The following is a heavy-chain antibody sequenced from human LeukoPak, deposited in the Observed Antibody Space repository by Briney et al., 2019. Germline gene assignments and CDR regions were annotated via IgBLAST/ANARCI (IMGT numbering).Heavy chain of an antibody. CDR2: INHSGST. D-gene: IGHD3-3*01. J-gene: IGHJ6*02. CDR3: ARGPNYDFWSGLYGMDV. CDR1: GGSFSGYY. Sequence: PLETLSLTCAVYGGSFSGYYWSWIRQPPGKGLEWIGEINHSGSTNYNPSLKGRVTVSVDASKTQFSLRLTSVTAADTAVYYCARGPNYDFWSGLYGMDVWGQGTTVTVSS. V-gene: IGHV4-34*01.